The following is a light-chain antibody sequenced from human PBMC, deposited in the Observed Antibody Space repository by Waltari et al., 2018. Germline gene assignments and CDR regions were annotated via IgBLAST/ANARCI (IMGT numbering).Light chain of an antibody. CDR2: NVT. CDR1: SSDVGGYNY. J-gene: IGLJ1*01. CDR3: DSYTSSVTRI. V-gene: IGLV2-14*03. Sequence: QSALTQPASVSGSPGQSITISCTGTSSDVGGYNYVAWFQHYPGKAPKLLIYNVTNRVAGVYNRFSGSKSGNTASLTISGLQAEDEADYYCDSYTSSVTRIFGTGTKVTVL.